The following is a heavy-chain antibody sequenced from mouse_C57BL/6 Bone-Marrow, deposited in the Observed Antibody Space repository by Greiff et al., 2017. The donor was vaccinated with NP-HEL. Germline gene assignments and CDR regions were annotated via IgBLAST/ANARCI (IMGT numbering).Heavy chain of an antibody. V-gene: IGHV5-6*01. CDR2: ISSGGSYT. J-gene: IGHJ3*01. D-gene: IGHD2-5*01. CDR1: GFTFSSYG. Sequence: EVKLVESGGDLVKPGGSLKLSCAASGFTFSSYGMSWVRQTPDKRLEWVATISSGGSYTYYPDSVKGRFTISRDNAKNTLYLQMSSLKSEDTAMYYCARPNSNYDAYWGQGTLVTVSA. CDR3: ARPNSNYDAY.